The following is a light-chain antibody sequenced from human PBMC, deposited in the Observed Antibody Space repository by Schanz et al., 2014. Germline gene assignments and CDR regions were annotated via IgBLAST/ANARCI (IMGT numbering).Light chain of an antibody. CDR1: NSDVGGYNH. V-gene: IGLV2-14*01. Sequence: QSALTQPASVSGSPGQSITISCTGTNSDVGGYNHVSWYQQHPGKAPKVMIYEVSKRPSGVSNRFSGSKSGNTASLTISGLQAEDEADYYCSSYGGNLGVFGTGTKLTVL. CDR2: EVS. CDR3: SSYGGNLGV. J-gene: IGLJ1*01.